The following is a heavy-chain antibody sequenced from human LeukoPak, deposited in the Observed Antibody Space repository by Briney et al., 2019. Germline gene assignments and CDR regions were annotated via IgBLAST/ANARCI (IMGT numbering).Heavy chain of an antibody. CDR3: ARVARVLEWLLESLPELGY. D-gene: IGHD3-3*01. V-gene: IGHV1-69*13. J-gene: IGHJ4*02. Sequence: SVKVSCKASGGTFNRYAISWVRQAPGQGLEWMGGIVPIFGLANYAQKFQGRVTITADESTSTAYMELTSLRSEDTAVYYCARVARVLEWLLESLPELGYWGQGTLVTVSP. CDR2: IVPIFGLA. CDR1: GGTFNRYA.